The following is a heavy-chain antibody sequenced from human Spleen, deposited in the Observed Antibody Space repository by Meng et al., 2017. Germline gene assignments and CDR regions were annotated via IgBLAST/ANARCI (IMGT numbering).Heavy chain of an antibody. V-gene: IGHV1-2*06. CDR1: GYTFTVYY. Sequence: QVQLVPSGAEVKKPRASVRVSCKASGYTFTVYYLHWVRQAPGQRLEWMGRINPNSGDTNYAQKFQGRVTMTRDTSISTAYMELGSLRSDDTAVYYCARAAVSGTFDYWGQGTLVTVSS. CDR3: ARAAVSGTFDY. CDR2: INPNSGDT. J-gene: IGHJ4*02. D-gene: IGHD2-15*01.